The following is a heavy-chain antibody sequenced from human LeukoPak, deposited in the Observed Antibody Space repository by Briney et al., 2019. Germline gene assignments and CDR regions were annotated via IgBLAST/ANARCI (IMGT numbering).Heavy chain of an antibody. D-gene: IGHD3-16*01. CDR3: ARVFASYLGDWFDP. J-gene: IGHJ5*02. CDR1: GGSISNYY. V-gene: IGHV4-59*01. Sequence: SSEPLSLTCSVSGGSISNYYWTRLRQPPGKGLEWIGYIYYSGSTNSHPSLKSRVTISLDTSKNHFSLKLSSLTAADTAVYYCARVFASYLGDWFDPWGQGTLVTVSA. CDR2: IYYSGST.